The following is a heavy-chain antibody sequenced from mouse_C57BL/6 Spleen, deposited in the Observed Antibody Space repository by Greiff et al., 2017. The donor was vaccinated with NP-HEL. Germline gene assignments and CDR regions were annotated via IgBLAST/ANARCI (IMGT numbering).Heavy chain of an antibody. J-gene: IGHJ2*01. CDR3: ARDPFITTVVAPLDY. Sequence: EVKLMESGGGLVKPGGSLKLSCAASGFTFSSYAMSWVRQTPEKRLEWVATISDGGSYTYYPDNVKGRFTISRDNAKNNLYLQMSHLKSEDTAMYYCARDPFITTVVAPLDYWGQGTTLTVSS. V-gene: IGHV5-4*01. CDR1: GFTFSSYA. CDR2: ISDGGSYT. D-gene: IGHD1-1*01.